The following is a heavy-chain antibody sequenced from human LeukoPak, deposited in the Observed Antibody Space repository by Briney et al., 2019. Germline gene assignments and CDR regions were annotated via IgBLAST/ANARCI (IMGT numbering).Heavy chain of an antibody. CDR1: GYTFTSYY. CDR2: MNPNSGNT. J-gene: IGHJ4*02. V-gene: IGHV1-8*03. Sequence: ASVKVSCKASGYTFTSYYMHWVRQATGQGLEWMGWMNPNSGNTGYAQKFQGRVTITRNTSISTAYMELSGLRSEDTAVYYCARMRQGPWGQGTLVTVSS. CDR3: ARMRQGP.